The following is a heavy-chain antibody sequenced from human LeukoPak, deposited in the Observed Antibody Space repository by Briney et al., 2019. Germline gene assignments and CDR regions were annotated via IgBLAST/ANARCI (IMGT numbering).Heavy chain of an antibody. CDR3: ARASGSGWYFYYYYYMDV. J-gene: IGHJ6*03. V-gene: IGHV1-46*01. D-gene: IGHD6-19*01. CDR1: GYIFTNYY. CDR2: INLSGGTT. Sequence: ASVKVSCKASGYIFTNYYIHWVRQAPGQGLEWMGIINLSGGTTIYAQNFQGRVTMTRDTSTSTAYMELSSLRSEDTAVYYCARASGSGWYFYYYYYMDVWGKGTTVTISS.